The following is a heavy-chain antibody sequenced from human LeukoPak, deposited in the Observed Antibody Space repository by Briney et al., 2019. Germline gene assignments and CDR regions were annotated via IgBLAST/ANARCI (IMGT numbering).Heavy chain of an antibody. J-gene: IGHJ4*02. CDR3: ARIQSGGFDY. CDR2: INHSGST. Sequence: SETLSLTCAVYGGSFSGYYWSWIRHPPGKGLEWIGEINHSGSTNYNPSLKSRVTISVDTSKNQFSLKLSSVTAADTAVYYCARIQSGGFDYWGQGTLVTVSS. V-gene: IGHV4-34*01. CDR1: GGSFSGYY. D-gene: IGHD1-26*01.